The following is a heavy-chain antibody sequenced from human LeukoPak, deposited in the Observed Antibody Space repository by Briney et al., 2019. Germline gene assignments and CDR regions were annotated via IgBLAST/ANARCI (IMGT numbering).Heavy chain of an antibody. J-gene: IGHJ4*02. Sequence: TTSETLSLTCTVSGGSISSYYWSWIRQPPGKGLEWSGYIYYSGSTNYNPSLKSRVTISVDTSKNQFSLKLSSVTAADTAVYYCARYSGYDSSFDYWGQGTLVSVSS. D-gene: IGHD5-12*01. CDR2: IYYSGST. CDR1: GGSISSYY. V-gene: IGHV4-59*01. CDR3: ARYSGYDSSFDY.